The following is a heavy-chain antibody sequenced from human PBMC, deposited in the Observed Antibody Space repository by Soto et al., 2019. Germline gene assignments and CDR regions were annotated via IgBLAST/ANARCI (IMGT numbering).Heavy chain of an antibody. CDR1: GFTFVNYA. CDR3: AKGTSNGGWFNPFAY. J-gene: IGHJ4*02. D-gene: IGHD6-19*01. Sequence: EVQLLESGGGLVQPGGSLRLSCAASGFTFVNYAMNWVRQAPGKGLEWVATLSGSGTSTYYADSVKGRFTISRDNSRNTLYLQMNSLRAEDTAVYYCAKGTSNGGWFNPFAYWGQGTLVTVSS. CDR2: LSGSGTST. V-gene: IGHV3-23*01.